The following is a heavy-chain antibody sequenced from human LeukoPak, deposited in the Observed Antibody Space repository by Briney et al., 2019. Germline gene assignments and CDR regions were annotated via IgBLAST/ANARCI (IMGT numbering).Heavy chain of an antibody. J-gene: IGHJ6*02. CDR3: ARAEADPPYYYYGMDV. V-gene: IGHV4-59*08. CDR2: IYYSGST. CDR1: GGSISSYY. Sequence: SETLPLTCTVSGGSISSYYWSWIRQPPGKGLEWIGYIYYSGSTNYNPSLKSRVTISVDTSKNQFSLKLSSVTAADTAVYYCARAEADPPYYYYGMDVWGQGTTVTVSS.